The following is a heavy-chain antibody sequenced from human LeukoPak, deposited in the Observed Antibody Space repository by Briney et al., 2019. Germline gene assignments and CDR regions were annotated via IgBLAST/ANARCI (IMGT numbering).Heavy chain of an antibody. D-gene: IGHD4-17*01. Sequence: PSETLSLTCTVSDGSISSYSWSWIRQPPGKGLEWIGYFYYSGNTNYNPSLKSRVTISVGTSKSQFSLKLRSVTAADTAVYYCAKGDYDYWYFALWGRGTLVTVSS. J-gene: IGHJ2*01. CDR1: DGSISSYS. CDR2: FYYSGNT. CDR3: AKGDYDYWYFAL. V-gene: IGHV4-59*01.